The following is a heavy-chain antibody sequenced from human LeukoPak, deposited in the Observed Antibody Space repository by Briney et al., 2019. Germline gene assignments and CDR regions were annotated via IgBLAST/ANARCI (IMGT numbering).Heavy chain of an antibody. J-gene: IGHJ4*02. CDR2: ISSDGNNQ. D-gene: IGHD2-2*01. V-gene: IGHV3-30*03. CDR1: GFTFSSDG. Sequence: GGSLRLSCAASGFTFSSDGMHWVRQAPGKGLEWVTVISSDGNNQYYADSVKGRFTVSRDNSKNTLYLQMNSLRAEDTAVYYCAREEVVPAATFDYWGQGTLVTVSS. CDR3: AREEVVPAATFDY.